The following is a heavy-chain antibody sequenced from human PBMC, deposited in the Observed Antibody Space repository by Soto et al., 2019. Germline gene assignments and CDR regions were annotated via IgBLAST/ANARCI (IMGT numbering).Heavy chain of an antibody. CDR3: ARGSWWLGNYYYYGMDV. CDR2: INHSGST. J-gene: IGHJ6*02. CDR1: GGSFSGYY. Sequence: SETLSLTCAVYGGSFSGYYWSWIRQPPGKGLEWIGEINHSGSTNYNPSLKSRVTISVDTSKNQFSPKLSSVTAADTAVYYCARGSWWLGNYYYYGMDVWGQGTTVTVSS. V-gene: IGHV4-34*01. D-gene: IGHD6-19*01.